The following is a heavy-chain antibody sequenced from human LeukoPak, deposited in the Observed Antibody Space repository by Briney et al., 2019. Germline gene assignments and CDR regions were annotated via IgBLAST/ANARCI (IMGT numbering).Heavy chain of an antibody. V-gene: IGHV4-59*01. J-gene: IGHJ4*02. CDR3: ARGYSSGYPVGY. D-gene: IGHD3-22*01. CDR1: GGSLSSYY. Sequence: SETLSLTCTVSGGSLSSYYWSWIRQPPGKGLEWIGYIYYSGSTNYNPSLKSRVTISVDTSKNQFSLKLSSVTAADTAVYYCARGYSSGYPVGYWGQGTLVTVSS. CDR2: IYYSGST.